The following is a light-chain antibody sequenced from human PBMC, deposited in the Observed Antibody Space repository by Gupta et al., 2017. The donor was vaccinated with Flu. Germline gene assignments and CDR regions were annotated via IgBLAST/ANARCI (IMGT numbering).Light chain of an antibody. Sequence: SVTISCTGTSSDVGGYDYVSWYQQYPGKAPKLMIYGVSHRPSGVSYRFSGSKSGNTASLTISGLQAEDEADYYCKSFASNIAYVFGTGTRVTVL. CDR2: GVS. CDR1: SSDVGGYDY. V-gene: IGLV2-14*03. CDR3: KSFASNIAYV. J-gene: IGLJ1*01.